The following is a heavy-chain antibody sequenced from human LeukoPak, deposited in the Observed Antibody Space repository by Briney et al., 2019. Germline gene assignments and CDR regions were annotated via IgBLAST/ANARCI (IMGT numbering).Heavy chain of an antibody. Sequence: GAPVKVSCKASGYTFTSYGISWVRQAPGQGLEWMGWISAYNGNTNYAQKLQGRVTMTTDTSTSTAYMELRSLRSDDTAVYYCSTVVTHGPWYFDYWGQGTLVTVSS. CDR2: ISAYNGNT. CDR1: GYTFTSYG. D-gene: IGHD4-23*01. CDR3: STVVTHGPWYFDY. V-gene: IGHV1-18*01. J-gene: IGHJ4*02.